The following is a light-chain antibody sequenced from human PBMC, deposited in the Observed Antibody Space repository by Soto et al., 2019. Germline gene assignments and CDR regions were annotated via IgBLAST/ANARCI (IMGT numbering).Light chain of an antibody. CDR1: QSINSW. J-gene: IGKJ1*01. V-gene: IGKV1-5*03. Sequence: DIQMTQSPSTLSASVGDRVTITCRASQSINSWLAWYQQKPGRAPKLLIYKASSLESGVPSRFSGRGSGTEFALTLSSLQPDDFASYYCQQYTSYSTFGQGTKVEIK. CDR3: QQYTSYST. CDR2: KAS.